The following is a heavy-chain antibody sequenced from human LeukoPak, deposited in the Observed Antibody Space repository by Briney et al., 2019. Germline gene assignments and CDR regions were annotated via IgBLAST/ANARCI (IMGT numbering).Heavy chain of an antibody. Sequence: SETLSLTCSVSDGSISTYYWSWIRQSPGKGLEWIGHIYYSGSTNYNPSLKNRVTISVDTSKNHFSLKVNSVTAADTAMYYCARALYSYGSGSPFDYWGQGTLVTVSS. D-gene: IGHD3-10*01. CDR1: DGSISTYY. J-gene: IGHJ4*02. V-gene: IGHV4-59*01. CDR3: ARALYSYGSGSPFDY. CDR2: IYYSGST.